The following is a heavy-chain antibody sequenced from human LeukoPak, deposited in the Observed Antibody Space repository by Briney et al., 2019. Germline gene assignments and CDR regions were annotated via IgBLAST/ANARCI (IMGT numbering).Heavy chain of an antibody. CDR2: TNSGGNT. Sequence: PGGSLGLSCVASGLTVSGNSMSWVRQAPGKGLEWVSTTNSGGNTYYGDSVRGRFTVSRDNSKNTLYLQMNSLRAEDTAVYYCARVKDPSGLFYWGQGAQVTVSS. D-gene: IGHD2-15*01. J-gene: IGHJ4*02. V-gene: IGHV3-53*01. CDR1: GLTVSGNS. CDR3: ARVKDPSGLFY.